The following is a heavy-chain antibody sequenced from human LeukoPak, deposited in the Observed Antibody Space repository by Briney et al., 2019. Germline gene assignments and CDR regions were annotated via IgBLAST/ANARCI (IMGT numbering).Heavy chain of an antibody. Sequence: GGSLRLSCAASGFTSSSYAMHWVREAPGAGLEWVAVISYDGSNTSYAASLKGRFTISRDNSKNKLYLQMNSLRAEDTAVYYCARDSVSSSWYYFDYWGQGTLVTVSS. J-gene: IGHJ4*02. D-gene: IGHD6-13*01. CDR1: GFTSSSYA. V-gene: IGHV3-30*04. CDR2: ISYDGSNT. CDR3: ARDSVSSSWYYFDY.